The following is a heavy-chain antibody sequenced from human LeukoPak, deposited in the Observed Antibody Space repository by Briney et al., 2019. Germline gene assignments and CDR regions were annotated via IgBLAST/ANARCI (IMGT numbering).Heavy chain of an antibody. Sequence: SETLSLTCTVSGGSISSYYWSWIRQPAGKGLEWIGRIYTSGSTNYNPSLKSRVTMSVDTSKNQFSLKLSSVTAADTAVYYCARSIYMITFGGVIATPFDYWGQGTLVTVSS. CDR3: ARSIYMITFGGVIATPFDY. CDR1: GGSISSYY. J-gene: IGHJ4*02. D-gene: IGHD3-16*02. V-gene: IGHV4-4*07. CDR2: IYTSGST.